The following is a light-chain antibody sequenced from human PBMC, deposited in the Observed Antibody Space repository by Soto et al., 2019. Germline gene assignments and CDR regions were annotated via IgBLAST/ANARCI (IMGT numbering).Light chain of an antibody. CDR3: YQYYTSLPT. CDR2: WAS. CDR1: QSVLYSSNNKNY. Sequence: DIVMTQSTDSLAVSLGARATINCKSSQSVLYSSNNKNYLAWYQQKPVQPPKLLIYWASTRESGVPDRFSGSGSGTDFTLTISSLQAEDVAVYYCYQYYTSLPTFGQGTKLEIK. J-gene: IGKJ2*01. V-gene: IGKV4-1*01.